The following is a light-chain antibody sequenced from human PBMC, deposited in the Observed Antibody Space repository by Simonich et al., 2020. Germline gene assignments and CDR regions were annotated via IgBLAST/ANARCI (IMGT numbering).Light chain of an antibody. CDR1: XXITXY. J-gene: IGKJ4*01. CDR2: DAY. V-gene: IGKV1-33*01. Sequence: DIQMTQSPSSXSXSVGDQGTITTXASXXITXYXNWYQQKPGKAPXLLIYDAYXLETGVXSXXXGSXXXTXYTXXXSSLQPEDFATYYCQQYYSTPLTFGGGTKVXIK. CDR3: QQYYSTPLT.